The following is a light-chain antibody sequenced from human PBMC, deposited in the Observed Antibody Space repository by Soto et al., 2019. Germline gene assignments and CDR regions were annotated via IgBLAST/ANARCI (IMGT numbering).Light chain of an antibody. CDR3: QQYGSLPQT. J-gene: IGKJ1*01. CDR2: GAS. V-gene: IGKV3-20*01. CDR1: QSVSSSY. Sequence: IVLTQSPGTLSLSPGERATLSCRASQSVSSSYLAWYQQKPGQAPRLVIYGASSRATGIPDRFSGSGSGTDFTLTISRMEPEDFAVYYCQQYGSLPQTFGQGTKVDIK.